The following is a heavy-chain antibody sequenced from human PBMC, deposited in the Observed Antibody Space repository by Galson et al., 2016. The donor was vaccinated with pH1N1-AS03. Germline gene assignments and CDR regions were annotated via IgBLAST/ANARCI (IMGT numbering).Heavy chain of an antibody. D-gene: IGHD2-15*01. CDR1: GFSFSSHW. J-gene: IGHJ4*02. V-gene: IGHV3-74*01. CDR3: ARVLVGAAGCDY. Sequence: SLRLSCAASGFSFSSHWMRWVRQAPGKGLEWVSRINSDGRDTYYADSVKGRFTISRNNAKNTLFLQMNSLRVDDTALYYCARVLVGAAGCDYWGQGTLVTVSS. CDR2: INSDGRDT.